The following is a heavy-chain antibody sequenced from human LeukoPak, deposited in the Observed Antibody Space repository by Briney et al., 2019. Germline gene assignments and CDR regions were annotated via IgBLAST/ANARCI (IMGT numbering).Heavy chain of an antibody. D-gene: IGHD3-16*02. CDR2: IYYSGTT. CDR1: SGSISSGGHY. V-gene: IGHV4-31*03. Sequence: SVTLSLNCTVSSGSISSGGHYWSWIRQHRGKGLEWNGYIYYSGTTYYNPSLTSRVTITVDKYQYEFSLKLRSVTAACTAVYDWSRGWSGRLRWGEISLPFDDWGQGTLVTVSS. CDR3: SRGWSGRLRWGEISLPFDD. J-gene: IGHJ4*02.